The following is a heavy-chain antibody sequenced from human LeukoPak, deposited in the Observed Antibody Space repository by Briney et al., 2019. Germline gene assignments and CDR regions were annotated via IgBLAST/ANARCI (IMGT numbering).Heavy chain of an antibody. J-gene: IGHJ4*02. CDR1: GGSISSSNW. V-gene: IGHV4-4*02. D-gene: IGHD6-13*01. CDR2: IYHSGST. CDR3: ARDGLIAAAGYFDY. Sequence: SETLSLTCAVSGGSISSSNWWSWVRQPPGKGLEWIGEIYHSGSTNYNPSLKSRVTISVDTSKNQFSLKLSSVTAADTAVYYCARDGLIAAAGYFDYWGQGTLVTVSS.